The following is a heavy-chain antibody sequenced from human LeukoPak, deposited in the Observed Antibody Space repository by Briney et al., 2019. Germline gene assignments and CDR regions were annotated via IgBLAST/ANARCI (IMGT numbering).Heavy chain of an antibody. CDR1: GYTFTSYY. CDR2: INPSGGST. CDR3: ARDRGRTTVVTPGDYYYYYGMDV. Sequence: ASVKVSCKASGYTFTSYYMHWVRQAPGQGLEWMGIINPSGGSTNYAQKFQGRVTITADESTSTAYMELSSLRSEDTAVYYCARDRGRTTVVTPGDYYYYYGMDVWGQGTTVTVSS. D-gene: IGHD4-23*01. J-gene: IGHJ6*02. V-gene: IGHV1-46*01.